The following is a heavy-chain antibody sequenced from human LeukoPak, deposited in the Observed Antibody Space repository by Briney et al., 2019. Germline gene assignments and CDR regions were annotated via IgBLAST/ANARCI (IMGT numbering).Heavy chain of an antibody. D-gene: IGHD3-10*01. J-gene: IGHJ5*02. CDR1: GGSFSGYY. CDR3: ARAKFGSGSYYPRNWFDP. Sequence: NASETLSLTCAVYGGSFSGYYWSWIRQPPGKGLEWIGEINHSGSTNYNPSLKSRVTISVDTSKNQFSLKLSSVTAADTAVYYCARAKFGSGSYYPRNWFDPWGQGTLVTVSS. V-gene: IGHV4-34*01. CDR2: INHSGST.